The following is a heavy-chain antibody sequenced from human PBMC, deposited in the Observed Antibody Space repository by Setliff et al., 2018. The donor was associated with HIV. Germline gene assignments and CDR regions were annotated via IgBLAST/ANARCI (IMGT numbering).Heavy chain of an antibody. CDR2: TTNKADSYNT. CDR1: GFTFSDHY. J-gene: IGHJ4*02. V-gene: IGHV3-72*01. CDR3: AIASSGHSGSYLDY. D-gene: IGHD5-12*01. Sequence: GGSLRLSCAASGFTFSDHYMDWVRQAPGKGLEWVGRTTNKADSYNTEYAASVKGRFTLSRDDSKNSVSLQMNSLKIEDTAMYYCAIASSGHSGSYLDYWGQGTLVTVSS.